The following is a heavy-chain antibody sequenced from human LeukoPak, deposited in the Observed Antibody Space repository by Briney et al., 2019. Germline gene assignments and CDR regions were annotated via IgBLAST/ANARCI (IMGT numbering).Heavy chain of an antibody. CDR2: IYYSGST. CDR3: ARRIVVVVAARWFDP. V-gene: IGHV4-39*01. J-gene: IGHJ5*02. Sequence: PSETLSLTCTVSGGSISSSSYYWGWIRQPPGKGLEWIGSIYYSGSTYYNPSLKSRVTISVDTTKNQFSLKLSSVTAADTAVYYCARRIVVVVAARWFDPWGQEPWSPSPQ. D-gene: IGHD2-15*01. CDR1: GGSISSSSYY.